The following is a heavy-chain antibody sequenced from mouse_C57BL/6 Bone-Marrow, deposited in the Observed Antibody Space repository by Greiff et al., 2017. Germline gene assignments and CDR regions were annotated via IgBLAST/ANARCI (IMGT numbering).Heavy chain of an antibody. CDR2: IYPRDGST. CDR1: GYTFTDHT. Sequence: VQLQQSDAELVKPGASVKISCKVSGYTFTDHTIHWMKQRPEQGLEWIGYIYPRDGSTKYNEKFKGKATLTADKSSSTAYMQLNSLTSEDSAVYFCATAYYYGSSSFDYWGQGTTLTVSS. V-gene: IGHV1-78*01. J-gene: IGHJ2*01. D-gene: IGHD1-1*01. CDR3: ATAYYYGSSSFDY.